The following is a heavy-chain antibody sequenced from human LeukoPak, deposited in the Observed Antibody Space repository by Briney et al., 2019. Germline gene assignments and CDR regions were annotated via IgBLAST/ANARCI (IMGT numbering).Heavy chain of an antibody. Sequence: PGGSLRLSCAASGFTFSSYDMHWVPQSTGKGLEWLSVIGTSGDAYYAGSVKGRFTISRENAKNSLYLQMNSLTAGDTAVYFCSRVGSSGWPNYFDSWGQGTLVTVSS. V-gene: IGHV3-13*04. CDR3: SRVGSSGWPNYFDS. J-gene: IGHJ4*02. D-gene: IGHD6-19*01. CDR2: IGTSGDA. CDR1: GFTFSSYD.